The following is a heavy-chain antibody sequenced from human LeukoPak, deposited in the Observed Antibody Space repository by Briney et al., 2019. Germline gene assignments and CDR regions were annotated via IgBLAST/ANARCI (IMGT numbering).Heavy chain of an antibody. CDR3: AKDSDFIVGATTN. Sequence: GRSLRLSCAASGFTFSSYGMQWVRQAPGKELEWVAVIWYDGSSKYYTDSVKGRFTISRDNSKNTLYLQVNSLRAEDTAVYYCAKDSDFIVGATTNWGQGTLVTVSS. V-gene: IGHV3-33*06. D-gene: IGHD1-26*01. CDR2: IWYDGSSK. CDR1: GFTFSSYG. J-gene: IGHJ4*02.